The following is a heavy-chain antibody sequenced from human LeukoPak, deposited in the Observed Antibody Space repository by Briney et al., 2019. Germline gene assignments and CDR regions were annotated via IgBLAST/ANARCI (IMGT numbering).Heavy chain of an antibody. D-gene: IGHD1-26*01. CDR2: MSSSSSTI. Sequence: GGSLRLSCAASGFTFSNYNMNWVRQAPGKGLEWVSYMSSSSSTIYYANPVKGRFTISRDNAKNSLYLQMNSLRAEDTAVYYCARALSGSYSSAFDIWGQGTMVTVSS. CDR1: GFTFSNYN. CDR3: ARALSGSYSSAFDI. V-gene: IGHV3-48*01. J-gene: IGHJ3*02.